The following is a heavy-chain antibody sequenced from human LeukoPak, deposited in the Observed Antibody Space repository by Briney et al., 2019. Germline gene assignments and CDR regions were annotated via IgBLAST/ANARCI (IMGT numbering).Heavy chain of an antibody. CDR1: GGSISSSNYY. J-gene: IGHJ4*02. D-gene: IGHD3-10*01. V-gene: IGHV4-39*01. CDR3: ARRGLLWFGSSPAAFDY. Sequence: SETLSLTCTVSGGSISSSNYYWGWVRQSPGKGLEWIGNIYSSGNTYYNASLKSRVTMYIDTSKNQFSLKLSSVTAADTAVYYCARRGLLWFGSSPAAFDYWGQGTLVTVSS. CDR2: IYSSGNT.